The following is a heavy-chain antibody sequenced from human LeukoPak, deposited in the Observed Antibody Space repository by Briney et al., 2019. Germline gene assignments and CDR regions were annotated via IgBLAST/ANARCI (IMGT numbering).Heavy chain of an antibody. D-gene: IGHD3-22*01. CDR2: IYTSGST. J-gene: IGHJ4*02. V-gene: IGHV4-61*02. CDR1: GGSISSGSYF. Sequence: PSQTLSLTCTISGGSISSGSYFWSWIRQPAGKGLEWIGRIYTSGSTNYNPSLKSRVTISVDTSKNQFPLKLSSVTAADTAVYYCAREGPNSSGLDYWGQGTLVTVSS. CDR3: AREGPNSSGLDY.